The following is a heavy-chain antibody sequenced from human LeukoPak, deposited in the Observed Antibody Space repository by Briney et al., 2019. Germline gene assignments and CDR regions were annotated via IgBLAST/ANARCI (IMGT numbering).Heavy chain of an antibody. V-gene: IGHV3-7*01. CDR1: GFTFSSYW. D-gene: IGHD1-26*01. CDR2: IKQDGSEK. Sequence: SGGSLRLSCAASGFTFSSYWMSWVRQAPGKGLEWVANIKQDGSEKYYVDSVKGRFTISRDNAKNSLYLQMNSLRAEDTAVYYCARTPRRNSGSYYANYFDYWGQGTLVTVSS. CDR3: ARTPRRNSGSYYANYFDY. J-gene: IGHJ4*02.